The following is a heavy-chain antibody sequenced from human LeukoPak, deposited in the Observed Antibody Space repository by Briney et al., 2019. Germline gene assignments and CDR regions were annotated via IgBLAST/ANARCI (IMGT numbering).Heavy chain of an antibody. CDR1: GYTFTSYG. D-gene: IGHD3-22*01. CDR3: ARDRTYYYDSSGYYQLIY. CDR2: ISAYNGNT. V-gene: IGHV1-18*01. Sequence: ASVKVSCKASGYTFTSYGISWVRQAPGQGLEWMGWISAYNGNTNYAQKLQGRVTMTTDTSTSTAYMELRSLRSDDTAVYYCARDRTYYYDSSGYYQLIYWGQGTLVTVSS. J-gene: IGHJ4*02.